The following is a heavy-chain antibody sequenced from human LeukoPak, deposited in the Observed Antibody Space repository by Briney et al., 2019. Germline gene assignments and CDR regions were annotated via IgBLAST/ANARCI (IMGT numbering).Heavy chain of an antibody. CDR1: RFTFSNYW. V-gene: IGHV3-7*03. J-gene: IGHJ3*02. D-gene: IGHD2-2*02. CDR3: AKESYCSSTSCYTGEGAFDI. Sequence: PGGSLRLSCVASRFTFSNYWMSWVRQAPGKGLEWVANINQDGSKKRYADSMKGRFTISRDNAKNSLYLQMNSLRAEDTALYYCAKESYCSSTSCYTGEGAFDIWGQGTMVTVSS. CDR2: INQDGSKK.